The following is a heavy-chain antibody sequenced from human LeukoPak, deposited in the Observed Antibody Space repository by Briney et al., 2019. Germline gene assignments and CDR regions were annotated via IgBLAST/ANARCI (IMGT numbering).Heavy chain of an antibody. V-gene: IGHV4-59*01. D-gene: IGHD3-22*01. CDR2: IYYGGST. J-gene: IGHJ4*02. CDR3: ARARLDSSGRFDH. Sequence: PSETLSLTCTVSGGSISSYYWSWIREPPGKGLEWIGYIYYGGSTDYNPSLKSRVTISKDTSKTQFSLRLSSVTAADTAVYYCARARLDSSGRFDHWGQGTLVTVSS. CDR1: GGSISSYY.